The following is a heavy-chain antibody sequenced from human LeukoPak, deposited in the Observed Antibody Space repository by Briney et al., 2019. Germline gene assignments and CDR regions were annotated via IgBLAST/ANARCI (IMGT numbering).Heavy chain of an antibody. D-gene: IGHD5-18*01. CDR1: GFTFSTYW. V-gene: IGHV3-7*05. Sequence: GGSLRLSCVDSGFTFSTYWMAWVRQAPGKGLEWVANIKQDGTEINYVDSVRGRFTISRDNAKNSLYLQMNSLRVEDTAVYYCAKRTRGYSYGTLDYWGQGTLVTVSS. CDR2: IKQDGTEI. CDR3: AKRTRGYSYGTLDY. J-gene: IGHJ4*02.